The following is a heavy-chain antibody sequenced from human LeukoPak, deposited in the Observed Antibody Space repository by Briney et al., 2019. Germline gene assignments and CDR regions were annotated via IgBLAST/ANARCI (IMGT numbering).Heavy chain of an antibody. Sequence: GGSLTLSCAASGFAFNTYSMNWVRQAPGKGLEWVSSISSSSSYIYYADSVKGRFSISRDNAKNSLYLQMNSLRAEDTAVYYCARGATIEDYWGQGTLVTVSS. CDR3: ARGATIEDY. CDR2: ISSSSSYI. D-gene: IGHD1-26*01. CDR1: GFAFNTYS. V-gene: IGHV3-21*04. J-gene: IGHJ4*02.